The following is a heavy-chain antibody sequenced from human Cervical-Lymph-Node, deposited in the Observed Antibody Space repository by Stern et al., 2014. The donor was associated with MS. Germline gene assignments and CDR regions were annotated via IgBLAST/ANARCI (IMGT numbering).Heavy chain of an antibody. J-gene: IGHJ4*02. V-gene: IGHV3-33*01. Sequence: QGQLVQSGGGAVQSGRSLRLSFAASGFSFSRYAMHSVRQAPGKELEWVALIWYDGSNPYYADSVTGRFTISRDNFKITLYLQMNSLRAEDTAVYYCASAYSSSHYYFDYWGQGTLVTVSS. D-gene: IGHD6-13*01. CDR3: ASAYSSSHYYFDY. CDR1: GFSFSRYA. CDR2: IWYDGSNP.